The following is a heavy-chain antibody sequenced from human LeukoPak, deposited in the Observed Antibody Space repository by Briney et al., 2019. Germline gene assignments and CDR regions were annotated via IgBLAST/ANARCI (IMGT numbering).Heavy chain of an antibody. CDR2: IIPIFGTA. J-gene: IGHJ4*02. CDR1: GGTFSSYA. D-gene: IGHD3-22*01. CDR3: ARATNYYYDSSGYYPFGY. Sequence: ASVKVSCKASGGTFSSYAISWVRQAPGQGLEWMGGIIPIFGTANYAQKFQGRVTITTDESTSTAYMELSSLISEDTAVYYCARATNYYYDSSGYYPFGYWGQGTLVTVSS. V-gene: IGHV1-69*05.